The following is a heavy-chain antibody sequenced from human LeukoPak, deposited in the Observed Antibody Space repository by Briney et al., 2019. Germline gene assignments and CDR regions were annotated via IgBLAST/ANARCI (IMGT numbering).Heavy chain of an antibody. CDR2: INHSGST. D-gene: IGHD1-26*01. V-gene: IGHV4-34*01. CDR1: GGSISSGGYS. Sequence: SETLSLTCAVSGGSISSGGYSWSWIRQPPGKGLEWIGEINHSGSTNYNPSLKSRVTISVDTSKNQFSLKLSSVTAADTAVYYCARGGATGNYFDYWGQGTLVTVSS. J-gene: IGHJ4*02. CDR3: ARGGATGNYFDY.